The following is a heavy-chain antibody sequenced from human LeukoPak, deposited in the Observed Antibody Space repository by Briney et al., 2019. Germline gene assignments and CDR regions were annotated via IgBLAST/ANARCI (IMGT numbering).Heavy chain of an antibody. CDR2: INNDGNRI. D-gene: IGHD7-27*01. V-gene: IGHV3-74*01. CDR1: GFTVSNSW. CDR3: ARGGLPGGFDY. J-gene: IGHJ4*02. Sequence: GGSLRLSCAASGFTVSNSWMFWVRQAPGKGLMYVSEINNDGNRIRYVDSVKGRFTISGDGAKNTLFLQMNSLRDDDTAMYYCARGGLPGGFDYWGQGILVTVSS.